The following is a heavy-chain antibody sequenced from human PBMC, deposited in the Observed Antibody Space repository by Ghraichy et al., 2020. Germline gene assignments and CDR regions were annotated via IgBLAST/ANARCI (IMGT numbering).Heavy chain of an antibody. J-gene: IGHJ1*01. D-gene: IGHD6-19*01. CDR2: IHYAGHI. CDR3: AKHEMWLIGNI. Sequence: SQTLSLTCTVSGGSISTNNYWGWVRQPPEKGLEWLGSIHYAGHIQQGPSFNSRVSMSVDTSKNQFSLKLSSVTAADTAVYFCAKHEMWLIGNIWGQGTLVTVSS. V-gene: IGHV4-39*01. CDR1: GGSISTNNY.